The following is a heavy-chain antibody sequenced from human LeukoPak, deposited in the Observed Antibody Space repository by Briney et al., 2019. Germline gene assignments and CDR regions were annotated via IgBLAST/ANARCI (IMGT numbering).Heavy chain of an antibody. D-gene: IGHD3-22*01. Sequence: GGALVLSCAASGFPFSDYYMSWIRQAPGKGLEWVSYISSSGSTIYYADSVKGRFTISRDNAKNSLYLQMNSLRAEDTALYYCARSRHSYDSTGFPHYWGQGTLVTVSS. J-gene: IGHJ4*02. CDR3: ARSRHSYDSTGFPHY. CDR1: GFPFSDYY. V-gene: IGHV3-11*01. CDR2: ISSSGSTI.